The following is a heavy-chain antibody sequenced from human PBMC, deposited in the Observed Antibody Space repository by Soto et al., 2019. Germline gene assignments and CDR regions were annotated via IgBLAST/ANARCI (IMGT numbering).Heavy chain of an antibody. CDR2: IYYSGST. CDR1: GDSISNSGNY. J-gene: IGHJ4*02. D-gene: IGHD5-12*01. V-gene: IGHV4-39*01. CDR3: ASPYVYIVATLHGYGDYFDGRSPV. Sequence: WETLSLTCTVSGDSISNSGNYWGWIRQPPGKGLEWIGSIYYSGSTYYNPSLKSRVTISVDTSKNQFSLKLSSVTAADTAVYYCASPYVYIVATLHGYGDYFDGRSPVWGQGTMVAV.